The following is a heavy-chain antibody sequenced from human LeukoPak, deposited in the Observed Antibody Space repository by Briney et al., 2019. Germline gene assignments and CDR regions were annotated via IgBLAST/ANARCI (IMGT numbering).Heavy chain of an antibody. CDR1: SGSISSATW. CDR3: ARKDYSSGYYTD. J-gene: IGHJ4*02. CDR2: IYHSGST. V-gene: IGHV4-4*02. D-gene: IGHD6-19*01. Sequence: SGTLSLTCAVSSGSISSATWWSWVRQPPGGGLEWIGEIYHSGSTNYNPSLKSRVTISVDKSKNQFSLKLTSVTAADTAVYYCARKDYSSGYYTDWGQGTLVTVSS.